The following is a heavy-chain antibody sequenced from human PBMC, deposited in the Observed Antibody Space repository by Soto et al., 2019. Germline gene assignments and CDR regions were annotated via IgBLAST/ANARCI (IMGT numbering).Heavy chain of an antibody. D-gene: IGHD1-1*01. J-gene: IGHJ4*02. CDR1: GYTFTSYG. V-gene: IGHV1-18*01. CDR2: ISAYNGNT. CDR3: AGGFDWNDAGGIYCFDY. Sequence: QVQLVQSGAEVKKPGASVKVSCKASGYTFTSYGISWVRQAPGQGLEWMGWISAYNGNTNYAQKFQGRVPMTTETSTSTAYLELRSLRSDDTAVYYCAGGFDWNDAGGIYCFDYWGQGTLVTVSS.